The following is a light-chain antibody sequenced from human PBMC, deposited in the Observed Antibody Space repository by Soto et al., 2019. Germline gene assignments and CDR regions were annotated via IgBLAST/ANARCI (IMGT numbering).Light chain of an antibody. V-gene: IGKV1-5*03. Sequence: DIHMTQSPSTLSASVGERVTITCRASQNINSWLAWYQQKPGKAPKLLIYEASSLEKGVPARFGGSGSGTEFTLTISSLQPDDFATYYCLQHNSYPITFGQGTRLEI. J-gene: IGKJ5*01. CDR1: QNINSW. CDR3: LQHNSYPIT. CDR2: EAS.